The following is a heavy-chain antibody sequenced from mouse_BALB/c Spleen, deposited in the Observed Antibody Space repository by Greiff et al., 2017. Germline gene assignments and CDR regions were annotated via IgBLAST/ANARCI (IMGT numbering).Heavy chain of an antibody. J-gene: IGHJ2*01. Sequence: QVQLQQSAAELARPGASVKMSCKASGYTFTSYTMHWVKQRPGQGLEWIGYINPSSGYTEYNQKFKDKTTLTADKSSSTAYMQLSSLTSEDSAVYYCARARYYGYDGSYYFDYWGQGTTLTVSS. CDR3: ARARYYGYDGSYYFDY. CDR2: INPSSGYT. D-gene: IGHD2-2*01. V-gene: IGHV1-4*02. CDR1: GYTFTSYT.